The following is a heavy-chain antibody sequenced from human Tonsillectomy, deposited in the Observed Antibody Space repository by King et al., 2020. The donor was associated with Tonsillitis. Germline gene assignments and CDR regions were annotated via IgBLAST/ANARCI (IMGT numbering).Heavy chain of an antibody. Sequence: VQLVESGAEVKKPGASVKVSCKASGFTFTSYYMHWVRQAPGQGLEWMGGINPNRGGTNYSQQFQGRVTMTRDPSISTAYLELSRLRSDDTAVYYCAGPSIVVVPAAIGAYYYGMDVWGQGTTVTVSS. V-gene: IGHV1-2*02. CDR3: AGPSIVVVPAAIGAYYYGMDV. CDR2: INPNRGGT. J-gene: IGHJ6*02. D-gene: IGHD2-2*01. CDR1: GFTFTSYY.